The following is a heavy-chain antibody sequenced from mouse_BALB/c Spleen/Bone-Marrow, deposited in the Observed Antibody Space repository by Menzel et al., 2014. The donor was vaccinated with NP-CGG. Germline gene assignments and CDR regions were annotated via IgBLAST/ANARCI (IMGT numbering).Heavy chain of an antibody. V-gene: IGHV14-3*02. CDR1: GFNIKDTY. J-gene: IGHJ3*01. D-gene: IGHD2-1*01. CDR3: ARNGNYGAWFAY. Sequence: DVKLVESGAELVKPGASVKLSCTASGFNIKDTYMHWVKQRPEQGLEWTGRIDPANGNTKYDPKFQGKATITADTSSNTAYLQLSSLTSEDTAVYYCARNGNYGAWFAYWGQGTLVTVSA. CDR2: IDPANGNT.